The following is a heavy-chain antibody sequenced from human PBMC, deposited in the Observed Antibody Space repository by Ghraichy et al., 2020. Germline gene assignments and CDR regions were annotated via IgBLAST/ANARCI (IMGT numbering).Heavy chain of an antibody. D-gene: IGHD2-21*01. Sequence: GGSLRLSCAASGFTFSDYYMSWIRQAPGKGLEWVSYISSSGSTIYYADSVKGRFTISRDNAKNSLYLQMNSLRAEDTAVYYCARDKNPRERWCAFDIWGQGTMVTVSS. CDR3: ARDKNPRERWCAFDI. J-gene: IGHJ3*02. CDR2: ISSSGSTI. V-gene: IGHV3-11*01. CDR1: GFTFSDYY.